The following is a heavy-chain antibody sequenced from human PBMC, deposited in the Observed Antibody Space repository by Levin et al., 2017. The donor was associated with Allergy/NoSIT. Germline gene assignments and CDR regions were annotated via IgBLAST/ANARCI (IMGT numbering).Heavy chain of an antibody. V-gene: IGHV3-43*01. D-gene: IGHD3-16*01. CDR2: IGWDGDST. CDR3: AKAFLGQFIDS. J-gene: IGHJ4*02. Sequence: GESLKISCAASGFTFDDYTMHWVRQPPGKGLEWVSLIGWDGDSTYYADSVRGRFTISRDNSKNSLYLQMNSLRTGDTALYYCAKAFLGQFIDSWGQGTLVTVSS. CDR1: GFTFDDYT.